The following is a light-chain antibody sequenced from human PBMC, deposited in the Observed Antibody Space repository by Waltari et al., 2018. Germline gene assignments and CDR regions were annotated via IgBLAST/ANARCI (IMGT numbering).Light chain of an antibody. CDR1: TSDVGKYYL. Sequence: SALTQPAAVSGTPGQSITISCTGTTSDVGKYYLVSWYKPHPGKPPKLLICEVIKRPSGVASRFSGSKSGNTASLTISGLQGEDEADYYCCSYAGRGTYVFGSGTKVTVL. V-gene: IGLV2-23*02. CDR3: CSYAGRGTYV. CDR2: EVI. J-gene: IGLJ1*01.